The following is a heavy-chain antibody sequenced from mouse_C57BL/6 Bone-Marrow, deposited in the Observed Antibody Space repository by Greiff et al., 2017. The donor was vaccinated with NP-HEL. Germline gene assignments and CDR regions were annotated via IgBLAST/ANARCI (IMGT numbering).Heavy chain of an antibody. CDR3: ARGFITTVVATGAMDY. Sequence: QVQLQQPGAELVKPGASVKLSCKASGYTFTSYWMHWVKQRPGRGLEWIGRIDPNSGGTKYNEKFKSKATLTVDKPSSTAYMQLSSLTSEDSAVYYCARGFITTVVATGAMDYWGQGTSVTVSS. V-gene: IGHV1-72*01. CDR2: IDPNSGGT. CDR1: GYTFTSYW. D-gene: IGHD1-1*01. J-gene: IGHJ4*01.